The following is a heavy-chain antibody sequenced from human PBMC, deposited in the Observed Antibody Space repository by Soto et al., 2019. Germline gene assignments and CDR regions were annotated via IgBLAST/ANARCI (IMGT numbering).Heavy chain of an antibody. CDR2: ISGSGGST. CDR1: GFTFSSYA. Sequence: EVQLLESGGGLVQPGGSLRLSCAASGFTFSSYAMSWVRQAPGKGLEWVSAISGSGGSTYYADSVKGRFTISRDNSKNTLYLQMNSLRAEDTAVYYCAKVGESSYYDSSGYYFDAFDIWGQGTMVTVSS. V-gene: IGHV3-23*01. D-gene: IGHD3-22*01. CDR3: AKVGESSYYDSSGYYFDAFDI. J-gene: IGHJ3*02.